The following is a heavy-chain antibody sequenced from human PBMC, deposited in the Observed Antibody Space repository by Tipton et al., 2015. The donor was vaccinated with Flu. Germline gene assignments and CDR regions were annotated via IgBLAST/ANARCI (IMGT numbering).Heavy chain of an antibody. Sequence: TLSLTCTVSGVSISSGSYYWGWIRQPPGKGLEWIGNVYFDGSTYYNPSLKSRVTISVDTSKNQFSLQLSAVTAADTAVYYCARRGWRAVGVIPGLDYWGQGALVTVSS. CDR1: GVSISSGSYY. D-gene: IGHD3-3*01. J-gene: IGHJ4*02. CDR2: VYFDGST. CDR3: ARRGWRAVGVIPGLDY. V-gene: IGHV4-39*01.